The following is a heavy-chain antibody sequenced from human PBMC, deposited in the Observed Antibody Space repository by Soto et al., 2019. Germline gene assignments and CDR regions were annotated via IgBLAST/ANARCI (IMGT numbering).Heavy chain of an antibody. Sequence: SGPTLVNPTQTLTLTCTFSGVSLRSKGMRVSWIRQPPGKALEWLARIDWDDDKFYIPSLRTMLTISKDTSKNQVVLTMTNVDSKDTASYCCARSPGGFTVASYFFDYWGQGTLVTVSS. V-gene: IGHV2-70*04. D-gene: IGHD4-17*01. J-gene: IGHJ4*02. CDR2: IDWDDDK. CDR1: GVSLRSKGMR. CDR3: ARSPGGFTVASYFFDY.